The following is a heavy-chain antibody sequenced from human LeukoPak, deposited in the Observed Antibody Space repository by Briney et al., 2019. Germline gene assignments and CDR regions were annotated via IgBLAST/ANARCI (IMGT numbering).Heavy chain of an antibody. CDR2: ISAYNGNT. J-gene: IGHJ4*02. Sequence: GASVKVSCKASGGTFSSYAISWVRQAPGQGLEWMGWISAYNGNTNYAQKLQGRVTMTTDTPTSTAYMELRSLRSDDTAVYYCARDSRVQLWSDFDYWGQGTLVTVSS. CDR3: ARDSRVQLWSDFDY. V-gene: IGHV1-18*01. CDR1: GGTFSSYA. D-gene: IGHD5-18*01.